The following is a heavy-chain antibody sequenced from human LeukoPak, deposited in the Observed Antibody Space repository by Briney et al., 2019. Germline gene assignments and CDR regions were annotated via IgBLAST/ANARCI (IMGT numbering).Heavy chain of an antibody. D-gene: IGHD6-13*01. CDR2: INSDGSSR. Sequence: AESLSLSCAVYGLTFSNYWGRWVRQPPGKGLVWVARINSDGSSRNYADSVKGRFTISRDNAKNTVYLQMNSLRAEDTAVYYCASASSHRIAAGGDYWGQGTLVTVSS. CDR3: ASASSHRIAAGGDY. CDR1: GLTFSNYW. J-gene: IGHJ4*02. V-gene: IGHV3-74*01.